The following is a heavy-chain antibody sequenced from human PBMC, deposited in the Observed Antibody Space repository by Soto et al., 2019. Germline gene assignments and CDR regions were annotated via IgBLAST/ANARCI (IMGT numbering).Heavy chain of an antibody. V-gene: IGHV3-30*09. CDR1: GFTFSSYA. D-gene: IGHD3-9*01. Sequence: QVQLVESGGGVVQPGRSLRLSCAASGFTFSSYAMHWVRQAPGKGLEWGAVISYDGGNNYYADSGKGRFAISRDNSKNTLNLQMNSLRAEDTATYYWARDLVEGYDFVTGINVFDPWGQGALVTVSS. CDR3: ARDLVEGYDFVTGINVFDP. J-gene: IGHJ5*02. CDR2: ISYDGGNN.